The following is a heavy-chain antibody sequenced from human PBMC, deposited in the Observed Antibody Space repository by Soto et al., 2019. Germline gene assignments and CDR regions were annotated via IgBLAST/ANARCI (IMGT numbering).Heavy chain of an antibody. Sequence: EVQILESGGGLVQPGGSLRLSCAASGFTFSSYAMYWVRQAPGKELAWVSGISDSGTGTYYADSVKGRFTISRDNYKNTVYLQMKSLRAEDTAVYYCAKDHTVVIRDAFDIWGQGTMVNVSS. CDR1: GFTFSSYA. CDR2: ISDSGTGT. V-gene: IGHV3-23*01. D-gene: IGHD3-22*01. J-gene: IGHJ3*02. CDR3: AKDHTVVIRDAFDI.